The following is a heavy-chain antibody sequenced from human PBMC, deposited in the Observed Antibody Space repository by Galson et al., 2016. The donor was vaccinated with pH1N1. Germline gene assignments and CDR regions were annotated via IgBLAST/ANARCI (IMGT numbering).Heavy chain of an antibody. CDR1: GYSFIDYY. Sequence: SVKVSCKASGYSFIDYYIHWVRQAPGQGLEWMGWINPNTGTTNYAQGFQGRVTMTRDTSVSTAYMELSGLRSDDTAVYYCARPPYYSGSFYEYWGQGTLVT. V-gene: IGHV1-2*02. CDR3: ARPPYYSGSFYEY. J-gene: IGHJ4*02. D-gene: IGHD1-26*01. CDR2: INPNTGTT.